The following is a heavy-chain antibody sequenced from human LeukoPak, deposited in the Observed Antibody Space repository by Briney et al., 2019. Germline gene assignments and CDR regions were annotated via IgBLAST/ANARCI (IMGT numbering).Heavy chain of an antibody. Sequence: PGGSLRLSCAASGFTFTSYWMNWVRQAPGKGLEWVANIKPDGDTYYVDSAKGRFTISRDNAKSSLYLQMNSLRAEDTAVYYCAREDGTFDYWGQGALVTVSS. CDR2: IKPDGDT. CDR3: AREDGTFDY. V-gene: IGHV3-7*01. CDR1: GFTFTSYW. D-gene: IGHD1-1*01. J-gene: IGHJ4*02.